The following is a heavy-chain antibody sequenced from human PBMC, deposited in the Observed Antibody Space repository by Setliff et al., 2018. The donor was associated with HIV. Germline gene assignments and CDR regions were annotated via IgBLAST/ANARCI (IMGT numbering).Heavy chain of an antibody. J-gene: IGHJ5*02. CDR2: IHTSGST. Sequence: SETLSLTCAVYGGSFSGYHWSWIRQPPGKGLEWIGQIHTSGSTNYNPSLKSRLTISIDTSKNQFSLKLNSVTATDTAVYYCARRTFGSGRIDPWGQGTLVTVSS. V-gene: IGHV4-34*01. CDR1: GGSFSGYH. CDR3: ARRTFGSGRIDP. D-gene: IGHD3-16*01.